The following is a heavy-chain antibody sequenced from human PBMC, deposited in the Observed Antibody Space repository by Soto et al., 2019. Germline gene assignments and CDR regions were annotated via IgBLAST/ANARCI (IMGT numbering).Heavy chain of an antibody. CDR2: IRTKPEGETT. CDR1: GLSFSSAW. D-gene: IGHD1-1*01. CDR3: TTGSNEGY. Sequence: EVQLLESGGGLVKPGGSLRLSCAASGLSFSSAWMNWVRQAPGKGLEWVGRIRTKPEGETTDYPAPVKGRFTISRDDSKTTLYLQMTSLKIEDTAVYYCTTGSNEGYWGQGTLVTVSS. V-gene: IGHV3-15*07. J-gene: IGHJ4*02.